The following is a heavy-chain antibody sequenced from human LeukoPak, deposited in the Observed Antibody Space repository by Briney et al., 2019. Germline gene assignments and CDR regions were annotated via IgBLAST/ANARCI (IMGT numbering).Heavy chain of an antibody. CDR1: GFTFSSYA. V-gene: IGHV3-21*01. CDR3: ARGILVGATTSSTRYFDY. J-gene: IGHJ4*02. D-gene: IGHD1-26*01. Sequence: PGGSLRLSYAASGFTFSSYAMNWVRQAPGKGLEWVSSISGSSTYIYYADSMKGRFTISRDNAKNSLYLQMNSLRVEDTAVYFCARGILVGATTSSTRYFDYWGQGTLVTVSS. CDR2: ISGSSTYI.